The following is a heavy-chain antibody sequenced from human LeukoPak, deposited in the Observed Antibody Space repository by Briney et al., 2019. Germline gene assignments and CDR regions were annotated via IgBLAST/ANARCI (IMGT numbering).Heavy chain of an antibody. J-gene: IGHJ4*02. Sequence: GGSLRLSCAASGFTFSSYWMHWVRQAPGKGLVWVSRINTDGSSTSYADSVKGRFTISRDNAKNTLYLQMNSLRAEDTAVYYCATSLITMVRYVGYWGQGTLVTVSS. CDR1: GFTFSSYW. CDR3: ATSLITMVRYVGY. CDR2: INTDGSST. D-gene: IGHD3-10*01. V-gene: IGHV3-74*01.